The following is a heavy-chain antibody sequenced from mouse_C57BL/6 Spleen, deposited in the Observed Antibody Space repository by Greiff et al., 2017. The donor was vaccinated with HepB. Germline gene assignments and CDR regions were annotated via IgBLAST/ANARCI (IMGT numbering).Heavy chain of an antibody. V-gene: IGHV8-12*01. CDR3: ARRISRDAMDY. D-gene: IGHD1-1*01. CDR1: GFSLSTSGMG. J-gene: IGHJ4*01. CDR2: IYWDDDK. Sequence: QVTLKECGPGILQSSQTLSLTCSFSGFSLSTSGMGVSWIRQPSGKGLEWLAHIYWDDDKRYNPSLKSRLTISKDTSRNQVFLKITSVDTADTATYYCARRISRDAMDYWGQGTSVTVSS.